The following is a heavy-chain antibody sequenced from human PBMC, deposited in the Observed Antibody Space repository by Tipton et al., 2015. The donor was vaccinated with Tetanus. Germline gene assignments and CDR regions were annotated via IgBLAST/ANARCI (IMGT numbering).Heavy chain of an antibody. CDR1: GYTFTSYG. CDR2: ISAYNGNT. J-gene: IGHJ6*02. V-gene: IGHV1-18*04. CDR3: AGGMIVVVGRSSYSYGMDV. Sequence: QVQLVQSGAEVKKPGASVKVSCKASGYTFTSYGISWVRQAPGQGLEWMGWISAYNGNTKYAQKLQGRGTMTTDTCTSTDYMERGGLRSADAAVYYCAGGMIVVVGRSSYSYGMDVWGQGTPVPVSS. D-gene: IGHD3-22*01.